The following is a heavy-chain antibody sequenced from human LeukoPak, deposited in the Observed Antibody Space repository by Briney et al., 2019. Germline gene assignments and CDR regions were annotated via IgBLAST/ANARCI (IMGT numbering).Heavy chain of an antibody. D-gene: IGHD3-10*01. CDR1: GGSISSSNYY. J-gene: IGHJ6*03. V-gene: IGHV4-39*01. Sequence: SETLSLTCTVSGGSISSSNYYWGWIRQPPGKGLEWIGTIYYSGTTYYNPSLESRVTISEDTSKNQFSLTLRSVTAADTTVYYCARQISDYYYYYMDVWGKGTTVTVSS. CDR3: ARQISDYYYYYMDV. CDR2: IYYSGTT.